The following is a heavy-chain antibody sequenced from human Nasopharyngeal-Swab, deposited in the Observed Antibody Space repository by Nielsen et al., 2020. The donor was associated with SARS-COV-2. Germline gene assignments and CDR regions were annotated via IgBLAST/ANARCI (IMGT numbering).Heavy chain of an antibody. CDR2: ISAYNGHT. CDR1: GYVFSNYG. V-gene: IGHV1-18*04. Sequence: ASVKVSCKASGYVFSNYGISWVRQAPGQGLEWMAWISAYNGHTKYAQKFQGRVTLTTDRSTSTAYMELRSLRSDDTAVYYCARDATGDEYFDYWGQGTLVTVSS. J-gene: IGHJ4*02. CDR3: ARDATGDEYFDY. D-gene: IGHD7-27*01.